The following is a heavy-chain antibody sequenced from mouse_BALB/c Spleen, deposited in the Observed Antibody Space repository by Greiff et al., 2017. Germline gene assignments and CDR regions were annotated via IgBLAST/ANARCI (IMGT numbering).Heavy chain of an antibody. CDR1: GYSFTGYY. Sequence: LVKTGASVKISCKASGYSFTGYYMHWVKQSHGKSLEWIGYISCYNGATSYNQKFKGKATFTVDTSSSTAYMQFNSLTSEDSAVYYCARGNALLRLNYAMDYWGQGTSVTVAS. J-gene: IGHJ4*01. CDR2: ISCYNGAT. CDR3: ARGNALLRLNYAMDY. V-gene: IGHV1S34*01. D-gene: IGHD1-2*01.